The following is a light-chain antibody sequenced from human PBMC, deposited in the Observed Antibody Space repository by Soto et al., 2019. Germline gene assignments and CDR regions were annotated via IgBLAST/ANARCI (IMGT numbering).Light chain of an antibody. CDR1: QSVSSSR. Sequence: EIVLTQSPGTLSLSPGERASLSCRASQSVSSSRLAWFQQKGGQAPRLLIYGASSRATGIPDRFTGSGSGTDFTLTISRLEPEDCAVYYCQQYGSSPYTFGQGTKLEIK. J-gene: IGKJ2*01. CDR3: QQYGSSPYT. CDR2: GAS. V-gene: IGKV3-20*01.